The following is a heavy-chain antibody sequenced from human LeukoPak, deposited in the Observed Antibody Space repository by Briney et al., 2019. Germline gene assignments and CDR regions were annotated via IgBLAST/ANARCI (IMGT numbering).Heavy chain of an antibody. D-gene: IGHD1-26*01. Sequence: SETLSLTCTVSGGSISSYYWSWIRQPAGKGLEWIGRIYTSGSTNYNPSLKSRVTMSVDTSKNQFSLKLSSVTAADTAVYYCAGSGSYYYYYYMDVWGKGTTVTVSS. CDR3: AGSGSYYYYYYMDV. J-gene: IGHJ6*03. CDR2: IYTSGST. V-gene: IGHV4-4*07. CDR1: GGSISSYY.